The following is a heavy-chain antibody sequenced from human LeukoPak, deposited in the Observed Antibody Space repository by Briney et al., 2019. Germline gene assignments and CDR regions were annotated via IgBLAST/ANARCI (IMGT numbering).Heavy chain of an antibody. J-gene: IGHJ4*02. CDR2: IRYDGSNK. CDR1: GFTFSSYG. Sequence: GGSLRLSCAASGFTFSSYGMHWVRQAPGKGLEWVAFIRYDGSNKYYADSVKGRFTISRDNSKNTLYLQMNSLRAEDTAVYYCAKGEYYYDSSGWRYFDYWGQGTLVTASS. V-gene: IGHV3-30*02. D-gene: IGHD3-22*01. CDR3: AKGEYYYDSSGWRYFDY.